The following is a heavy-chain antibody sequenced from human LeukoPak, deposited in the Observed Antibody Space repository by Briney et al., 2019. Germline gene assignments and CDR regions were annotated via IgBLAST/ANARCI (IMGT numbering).Heavy chain of an antibody. Sequence: ASVKVSCKASGYTFTSYYMHWVRQAPGQGLEWMGIINPSGGSTSYAQKFQGRVTMTRDTSTSTVYMELSSLRSEDTAVYYCARDVQVVPAAIWTWSVPIFDYWGQGTLVTVSS. D-gene: IGHD2-2*02. CDR3: ARDVQVVPAAIWTWSVPIFDY. CDR2: INPSGGST. J-gene: IGHJ4*02. V-gene: IGHV1-46*01. CDR1: GYTFTSYY.